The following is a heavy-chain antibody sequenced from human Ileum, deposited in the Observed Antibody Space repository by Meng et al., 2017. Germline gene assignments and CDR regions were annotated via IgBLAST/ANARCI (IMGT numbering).Heavy chain of an antibody. CDR3: AREWSGSYRHFDY. D-gene: IGHD1-26*01. CDR2: IHHSGST. Sequence: QACGPCFLHPPDALALTCPVSGASISTSVWWSLVRQPPGNGLEWIGEIHHSGSTNYNPSLKSRVTISVDKSKNQFSLKLNSVTAADTAVYYCAREWSGSYRHFDYWGQGTLVTVSS. V-gene: IGHV4-4*03. J-gene: IGHJ4*02. CDR1: GASISTSVW.